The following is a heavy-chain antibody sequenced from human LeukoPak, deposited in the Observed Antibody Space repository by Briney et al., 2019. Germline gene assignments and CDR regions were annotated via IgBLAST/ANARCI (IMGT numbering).Heavy chain of an antibody. CDR2: ISSSSSFI. CDR3: ARDSSGYGGCFDY. J-gene: IGHJ4*02. Sequence: GGSLRLSCEASGFTLSIYTMSCVREAPGKGLEWVSSISSSSSFIFYADSMKGRFTISRDNAKKSLYMQRQSLRAEDTAVYYCARDSSGYGGCFDYWGQGTLVTVSS. D-gene: IGHD5-12*01. V-gene: IGHV3-21*01. CDR1: GFTLSIYT.